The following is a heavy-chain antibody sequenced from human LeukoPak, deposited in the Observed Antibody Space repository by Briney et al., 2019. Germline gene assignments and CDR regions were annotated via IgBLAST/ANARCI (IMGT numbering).Heavy chain of an antibody. Sequence: GSSVKVSCKASGGTFSSYAISWVRQAPGQGLEWMGGIIPIFGTANYAQKFQGRVTITADKSTSTAYMALSSLRSEDTAVYYCARTVVPAAIPYYYYGMDVWGKGTTVTVSS. D-gene: IGHD2-2*01. CDR3: ARTVVPAAIPYYYYGMDV. CDR2: IIPIFGTA. J-gene: IGHJ6*04. V-gene: IGHV1-69*06. CDR1: GGTFSSYA.